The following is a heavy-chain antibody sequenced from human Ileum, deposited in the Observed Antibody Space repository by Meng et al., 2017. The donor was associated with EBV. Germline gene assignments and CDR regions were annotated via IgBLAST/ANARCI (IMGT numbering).Heavy chain of an antibody. CDR3: ARDWEGSWAVFDY. CDR1: GYTFTGYY. D-gene: IGHD6-13*01. Sequence: QVQLVQSGAEVGKPGASVKGSCKASGYTFTGYYMHWVRQAPGQGLEWMGWINPNSGGTNYAQKFQGWVTMTRDTSISTAYMELSRLRSDDTAVYYCARDWEGSWAVFDYWGQGTLVTVSS. J-gene: IGHJ4*02. V-gene: IGHV1-2*04. CDR2: INPNSGGT.